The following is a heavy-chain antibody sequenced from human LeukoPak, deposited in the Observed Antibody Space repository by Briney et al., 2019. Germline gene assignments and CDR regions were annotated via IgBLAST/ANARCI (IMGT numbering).Heavy chain of an antibody. D-gene: IGHD5-24*01. CDR2: ISSSSSYI. V-gene: IGHV3-21*01. J-gene: IGHJ4*02. CDR1: GFTFSSYS. CDR3: ASQPFHPREMATGY. Sequence: GGSLRLSCAASGFTFSSYSMNWVRQAPGKGLEWVSSISSSSSYIYYADSVKGRFTISRDNAKNSLYLQMNSLRAEDTAVYYCASQPFHPREMATGYWGQGTLVTVSS.